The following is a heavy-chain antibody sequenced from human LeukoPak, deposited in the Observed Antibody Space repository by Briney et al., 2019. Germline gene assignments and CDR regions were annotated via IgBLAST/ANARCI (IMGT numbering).Heavy chain of an antibody. D-gene: IGHD3-22*01. CDR2: IIPILGIA. CDR3: ASTFSYDSSGYRPFDP. CDR1: GGTFSSYA. Sequence: SVKVSCKASGGTFSSYAISWVRQAPGQGLEWMGRIIPILGIANYAQKFQGRVTITADKSTSTAYMELSSLRSEDTAVYYCASTFSYDSSGYRPFDPWGQGTLVTVSS. J-gene: IGHJ5*02. V-gene: IGHV1-69*04.